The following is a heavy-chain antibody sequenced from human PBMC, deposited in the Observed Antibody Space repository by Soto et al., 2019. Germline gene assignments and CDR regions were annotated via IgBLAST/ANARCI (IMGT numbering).Heavy chain of an antibody. J-gene: IGHJ4*02. CDR1: GNTLTSFY. D-gene: IGHD3-9*01. V-gene: IGHV1-2*02. Sequence: ASVRVSCKTSGNTLTSFYIHWVRQAPGQGLEWVGRLSPTTGGTNYAQHFQGRVTVTWDMSTFTAYMELSSLIYEDTAVYYCARPPGYVTDWYYFDTWGQGTQVTVSS. CDR2: LSPTTGGT. CDR3: ARPPGYVTDWYYFDT.